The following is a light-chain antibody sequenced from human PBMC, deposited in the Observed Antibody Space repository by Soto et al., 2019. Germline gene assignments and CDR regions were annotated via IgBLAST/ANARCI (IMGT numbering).Light chain of an antibody. V-gene: IGKV1-39*01. CDR1: QSISNS. J-gene: IGKJ1*01. CDR2: AAS. CDR3: QQSYTTLSWT. Sequence: DIQMTQSPSSLSASVGDRVTITCRASQSISNSLNWYQQNPGKAPKVLIYAASSLQSGVPSRFSGHGSGTDFTLTVSSLQPEDFATYYCQQSYTTLSWTFGQGTKVEI.